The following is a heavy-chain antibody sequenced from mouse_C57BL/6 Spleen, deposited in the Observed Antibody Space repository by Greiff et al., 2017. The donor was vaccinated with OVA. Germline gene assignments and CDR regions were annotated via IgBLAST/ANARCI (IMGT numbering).Heavy chain of an antibody. V-gene: IGHV1-62-2*01. Sequence: QVQLKESGAELAKPGASVKLSCKASGYTFTEYTIHWVKQRSGQGLEWIGWFYPGSGSIKYNEKFKDKATLTADKSSSTVYMELSRLTSEDSAVYFCARHGNGYYVVTSAWFAYWGQGTLVTVSA. CDR2: FYPGSGSI. CDR1: GYTFTEYT. CDR3: ARHGNGYYVVTSAWFAY. J-gene: IGHJ3*01. D-gene: IGHD2-3*01.